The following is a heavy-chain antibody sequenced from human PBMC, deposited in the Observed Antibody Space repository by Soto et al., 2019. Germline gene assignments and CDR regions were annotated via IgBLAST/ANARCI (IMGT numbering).Heavy chain of an antibody. D-gene: IGHD2-21*01. CDR1: GFTFSSYS. Sequence: GGSLRVSCAASGFTFSSYSMNWVRQAPWKGLEWVSSISSSSSYIYYADSVKGRFTISRDNAKNSLYLQMNSLRAEDTAVYYWARGRRQHLEAFETWGQGTMVNV. V-gene: IGHV3-21*01. CDR2: ISSSSSYI. J-gene: IGHJ3*02. CDR3: ARGRRQHLEAFET.